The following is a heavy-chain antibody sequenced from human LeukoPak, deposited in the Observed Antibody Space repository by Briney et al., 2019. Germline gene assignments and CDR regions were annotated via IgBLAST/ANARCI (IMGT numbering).Heavy chain of an antibody. CDR3: ARAHYGDSPSYWYFDL. Sequence: GASVRVSCKASGGTFSSYAISWVRQAPGQGLEWMGGIIPIFGTANYAQKFQGRVTITADESTSTAYMELSSLRSEDTAVYYCARAHYGDSPSYWYFDLWGRGTLVTVSS. CDR2: IIPIFGTA. D-gene: IGHD4-17*01. CDR1: GGTFSSYA. V-gene: IGHV1-69*13. J-gene: IGHJ2*01.